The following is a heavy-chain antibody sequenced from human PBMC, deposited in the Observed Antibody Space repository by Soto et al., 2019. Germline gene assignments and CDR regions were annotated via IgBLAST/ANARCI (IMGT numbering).Heavy chain of an antibody. D-gene: IGHD5-12*01. CDR3: AKLHAGIVVTIYTSFDY. J-gene: IGHJ4*02. CDR2: ISGSGGST. CDR1: GFTFSSYA. V-gene: IGHV3-23*01. Sequence: PGGSLRLSCAASGFTFSSYAMSWVRQAPGKGLEWVSAISGSGGSTYYADSVKGRFTISRDNSKNTLYLQMNSLRAEDTAVYYCAKLHAGIVVTIYTSFDYWGQGTLLTVSS.